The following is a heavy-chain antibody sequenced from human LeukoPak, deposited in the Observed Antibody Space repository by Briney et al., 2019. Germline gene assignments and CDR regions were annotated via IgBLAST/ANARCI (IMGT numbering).Heavy chain of an antibody. D-gene: IGHD3-3*01. CDR2: ISAYNGNT. V-gene: IGHV1-18*01. CDR1: GYTFTSYG. Sequence: ASVKVSCKASGYTFTSYGISRVRQAPGQGLEWMGWISAYNGNTNYAQKLQGRVTMTTDTSTSTAYMELRSLRSDDTAVYYCARDRGGTIFGVVRFDYWGQGTLVTVSS. J-gene: IGHJ4*02. CDR3: ARDRGGTIFGVVRFDY.